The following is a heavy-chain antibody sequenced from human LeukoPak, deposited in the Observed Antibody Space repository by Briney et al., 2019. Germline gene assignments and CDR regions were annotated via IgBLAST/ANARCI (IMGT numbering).Heavy chain of an antibody. J-gene: IGHJ1*01. CDR1: GCTFTDYN. V-gene: IGHV1-2*02. CDR2: INPNNGGT. Sequence: ASVKVSCKASGCTFTDYNIHWVRQAPGQGLEWMGWINPNNGGTNYAQKFQGRVTMTRDTSISTAYMELSRLRSDDTAVYYCARGYSSSWVSGYFQHWGQGTLVTVSS. D-gene: IGHD6-13*01. CDR3: ARGYSSSWVSGYFQH.